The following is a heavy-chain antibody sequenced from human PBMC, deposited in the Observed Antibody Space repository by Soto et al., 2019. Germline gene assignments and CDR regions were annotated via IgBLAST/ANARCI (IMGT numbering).Heavy chain of an antibody. CDR3: ARDSDDSSGYYSGRDY. CDR1: GFPFSGDE. CDR2: ISSSGSTI. J-gene: IGHJ4*02. D-gene: IGHD3-22*01. Sequence: GASLCRACAASGFPFSGDEMNWAHPAPGKGLDWVSYISSSGSTIYYADSVKGRFTISRDNAKNSLYLQMNSLRAEDTAVYYCARDSDDSSGYYSGRDYWGQGT. V-gene: IGHV3-48*03.